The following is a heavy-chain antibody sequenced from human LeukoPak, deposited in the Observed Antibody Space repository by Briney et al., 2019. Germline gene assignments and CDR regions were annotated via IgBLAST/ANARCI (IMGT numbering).Heavy chain of an antibody. D-gene: IGHD3-10*01. V-gene: IGHV3-23*01. CDR3: AKSYGSESYSKYFFDY. J-gene: IGHJ4*02. CDR1: GFTFRNFA. CDR2: ISGSGDST. Sequence: PGGSLRLSCAASGFTFRNFAMSWVRQAPGKGLEWVSTISGSGDSTLYADSVKGRFTIARANSKNTLYLQMSSLRVEDTAVYYCAKSYGSESYSKYFFDYWGQGTLVTVSS.